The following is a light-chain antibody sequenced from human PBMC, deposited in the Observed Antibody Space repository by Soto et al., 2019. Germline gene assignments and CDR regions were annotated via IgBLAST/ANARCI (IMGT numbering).Light chain of an antibody. V-gene: IGKV3-20*01. Sequence: IVLTQAPGTVSLSPGERATLSCRASQSVSSIYLGWYQQKPGQAPRLLIYGASSRATGIPDRFSGSGSGTDFTLTISRLEPEDFAVYYCQQYGDSTGWTFGQGTKVDIK. CDR3: QQYGDSTGWT. CDR2: GAS. J-gene: IGKJ1*01. CDR1: QSVSSIY.